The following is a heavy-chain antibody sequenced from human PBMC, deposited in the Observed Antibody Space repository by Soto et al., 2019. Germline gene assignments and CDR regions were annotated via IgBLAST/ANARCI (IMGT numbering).Heavy chain of an antibody. CDR2: IIPIFGTA. CDR1: GGTFSSYA. CDR3: ARQYCSSTSCLYYYYYGMDV. J-gene: IGHJ6*02. V-gene: IGHV1-69*13. D-gene: IGHD2-2*01. Sequence: SVKVSCKASGGTFSSYAISWVRQAPGQGLEWMGGIIPIFGTANYAQKFQGRVTITADESTSTAYMELSSLRSEDTAVYYCARQYCSSTSCLYYYYYGMDVWGQGTTVTVSS.